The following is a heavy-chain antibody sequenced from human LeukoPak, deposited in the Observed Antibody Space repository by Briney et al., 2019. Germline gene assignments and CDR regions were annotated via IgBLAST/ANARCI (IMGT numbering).Heavy chain of an antibody. CDR3: ARGLGYCSSTSCRGNWFDP. CDR2: INHSGST. V-gene: IGHV4-34*01. D-gene: IGHD2-2*01. Sequence: SETLSLTCAVYGGSFSGCYWSWIRQPPGKGLEWIGEINHSGSTNYNPSLKSRVTISVDTSKNQFSLKLSSVTAADTAVYYCARGLGYCSSTSCRGNWFDPWGQGTLVTVSS. J-gene: IGHJ5*02. CDR1: GGSFSGCY.